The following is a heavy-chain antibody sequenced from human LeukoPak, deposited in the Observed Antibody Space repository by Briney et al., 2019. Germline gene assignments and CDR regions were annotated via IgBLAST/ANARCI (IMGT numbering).Heavy chain of an antibody. D-gene: IGHD4-23*01. J-gene: IGHJ6*02. CDR3: ARGDYGGNFLYGMDV. CDR1: GYTFTSYY. CDR2: INPSGGST. V-gene: IGHV1-46*01. Sequence: ASVKVSCKASGYTFTSYYMHWVRQAPGQGLEWMGIINPSGGSTSYAQKFQGRVTMTRDTSTSTVYMELSSLRSEDTAVYYCARGDYGGNFLYGMDVWGQGTTVTVSS.